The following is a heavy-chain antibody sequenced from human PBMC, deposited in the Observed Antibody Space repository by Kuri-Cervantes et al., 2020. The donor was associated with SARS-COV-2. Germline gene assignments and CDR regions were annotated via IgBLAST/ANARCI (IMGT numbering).Heavy chain of an antibody. D-gene: IGHD3-9*01. Sequence: GESLKISCAASGFTFSSYSMNWVRQAPGKGLEWVSYISSSSSTIYYADSVKGRFTISRDNAKNTLYLQMNSLRAEDTAVYYCAKDKSVNFAKNYFDYWGQGTLVTVSS. J-gene: IGHJ4*02. CDR1: GFTFSSYS. V-gene: IGHV3-48*01. CDR3: AKDKSVNFAKNYFDY. CDR2: ISSSSSTI.